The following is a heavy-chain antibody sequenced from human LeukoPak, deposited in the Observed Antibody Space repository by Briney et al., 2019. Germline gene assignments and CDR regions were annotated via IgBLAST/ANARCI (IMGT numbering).Heavy chain of an antibody. CDR3: ASRVDDWLDP. CDR2: IIPIFGTA. V-gene: IGHV1-69*13. D-gene: IGHD5-24*01. CDR1: GGTFSSYA. J-gene: IGHJ5*02. Sequence: ASVKVSCKASGGTFSSYAISWVRQAPGQGLEWMGGIIPIFGTANYAQKFQGRVTITADESTSTAYMELSSLRSEDTAVYYCASRVDDWLDPWGQGTLVTVSS.